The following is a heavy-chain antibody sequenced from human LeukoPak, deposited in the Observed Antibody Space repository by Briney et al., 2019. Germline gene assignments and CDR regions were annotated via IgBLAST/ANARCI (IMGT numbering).Heavy chain of an antibody. J-gene: IGHJ4*02. CDR2: IYYSGST. CDR1: GGSISSYY. D-gene: IGHD3-9*01. Sequence: SSETLSLTCTVSGGSISSYYWSWIRQPPGKGLEWIGYIYYSGSTNYNPSLKSRVTISVDTSKNQFSLKLSSVTAADTAVYYCARSPYYDILYLDYWGQGTLVTVSS. V-gene: IGHV4-59*01. CDR3: ARSPYYDILYLDY.